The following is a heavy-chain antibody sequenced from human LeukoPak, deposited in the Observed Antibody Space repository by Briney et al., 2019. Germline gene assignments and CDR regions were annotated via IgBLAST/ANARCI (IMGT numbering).Heavy chain of an antibody. CDR3: AKVPGGRFDY. Sequence: GGSLRLSCAASGFTFSSYGMSWVRQAPGKGLEWVSGISGSGGGTYYADSVKGRFTISRDNSKNTLYLQMNSLRADDTAIYYCAKVPGGRFDYWGQGTLVTVSS. CDR2: ISGSGGGT. V-gene: IGHV3-23*01. J-gene: IGHJ4*02. CDR1: GFTFSSYG. D-gene: IGHD1-26*01.